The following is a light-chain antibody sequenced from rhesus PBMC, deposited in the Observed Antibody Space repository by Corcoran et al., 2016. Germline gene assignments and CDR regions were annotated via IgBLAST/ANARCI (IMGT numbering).Light chain of an antibody. CDR2: KAS. CDR3: QQSYNTPWT. J-gene: IGKJ1*01. V-gene: IGKV1-74*01. Sequence: IQMTQSPSSLSASVGYSVTITCRASENVNNYLNWYQQKPGKAPKLLVYKASTLQSGVPSRFSGSGSGTDYTLTISSLQPEDFANYYCQQSYNTPWTFGQGTKVEIK. CDR1: ENVNNY.